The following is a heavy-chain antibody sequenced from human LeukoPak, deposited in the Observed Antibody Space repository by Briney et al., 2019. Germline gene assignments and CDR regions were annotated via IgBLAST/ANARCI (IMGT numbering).Heavy chain of an antibody. CDR1: GGSISTYY. CDR2: IYYSGST. D-gene: IGHD2/OR15-2a*01. V-gene: IGHV4-59*01. CDR3: ARGATSLSYFDS. J-gene: IGHJ4*02. Sequence: KPSETLSLTRTVSGGSISTYYWSWIRQPPGKGLEWIGYIYYSGSTNYNPSLKSRVTISVDTSKNQFSLKLSSVTAADTAVYYCARGATSLSYFDSRGQGTLVTVSS.